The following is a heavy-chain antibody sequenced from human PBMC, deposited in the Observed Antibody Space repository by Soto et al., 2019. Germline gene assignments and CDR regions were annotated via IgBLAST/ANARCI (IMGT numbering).Heavy chain of an antibody. V-gene: IGHV3-7*01. Sequence: GGSLRLSCAASGFTFSNSWMRWARQAPGKGLEWVACIKSDGSEKYYVDSVKGRFTVSRDNTKNSLWLQMDSLGVEDTAMYYCVWLFRSSSTNYWGQGTLVTVS. J-gene: IGHJ4*02. CDR3: VWLFRSSSTNY. D-gene: IGHD2-2*01. CDR1: GFTFSNSW. CDR2: IKSDGSEK.